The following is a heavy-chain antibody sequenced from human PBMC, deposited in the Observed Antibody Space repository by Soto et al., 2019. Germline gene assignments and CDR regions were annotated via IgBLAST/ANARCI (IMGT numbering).Heavy chain of an antibody. J-gene: IGHJ6*02. D-gene: IGHD2-2*01. V-gene: IGHV4-59*01. CDR3: AGRVPAAYYYGMDV. Sequence: ETLSLTCTFSGGSISSYYWSWIRQPPGKGLEWIGYIYYSGSTNYNPSLKSRVTISVDTSKNQFSLKLSSVTAADTAVYYCAGRVPAAYYYGMDVWGQGTTVTVSS. CDR1: GGSISSYY. CDR2: IYYSGST.